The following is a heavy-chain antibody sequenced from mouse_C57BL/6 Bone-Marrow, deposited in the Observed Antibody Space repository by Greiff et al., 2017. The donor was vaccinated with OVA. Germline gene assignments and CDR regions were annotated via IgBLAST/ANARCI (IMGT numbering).Heavy chain of an antibody. J-gene: IGHJ4*01. CDR2: ISNLAYSI. Sequence: EVQRVESGGGLVQPGGSLKLSCAASGFTFSDYGMAWVRQAPRKGPEWVAFISNLAYSIYYADTVTGRFTISRENAKNTLYLEMSSRRSEDTAMYYCARRPNDYGSSYAMDYWGQGTSVTVSS. D-gene: IGHD1-1*01. CDR1: GFTFSDYG. V-gene: IGHV5-15*01. CDR3: ARRPNDYGSSYAMDY.